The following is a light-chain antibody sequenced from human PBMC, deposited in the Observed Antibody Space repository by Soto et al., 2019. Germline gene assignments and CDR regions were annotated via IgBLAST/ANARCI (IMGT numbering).Light chain of an antibody. CDR2: DNN. CDR1: SSNIGDNY. CDR3: GTWDSTLSGVV. J-gene: IGLJ2*01. V-gene: IGLV1-51*01. Sequence: QSVLTQPPSVSAAPGQTVTISCSGRSSNIGDNYVSWYQQLPGTAPKLLIYDNNKRPSGIPDRFSGSKSGTSATLGITGLQTGDEADYYCGTWDSTLSGVVFGGGTKVTVL.